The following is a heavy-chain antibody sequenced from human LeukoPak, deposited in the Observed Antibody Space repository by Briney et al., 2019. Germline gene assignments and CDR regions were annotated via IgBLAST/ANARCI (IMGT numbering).Heavy chain of an antibody. CDR1: GFTFSSYE. CDR2: ISSSGSTI. D-gene: IGHD2-21*02. J-gene: IGHJ3*02. Sequence: GGSLRFSCAASGFTFSSYEMNWVRQAPGKGLEWVSYISSSGSTIYYADSVKGRFTISRDNAKNSLYLQMNSLRAEDTAVYYCARYCGGDCPHAGNAFDIWGQGTMVTVSS. CDR3: ARYCGGDCPHAGNAFDI. V-gene: IGHV3-48*03.